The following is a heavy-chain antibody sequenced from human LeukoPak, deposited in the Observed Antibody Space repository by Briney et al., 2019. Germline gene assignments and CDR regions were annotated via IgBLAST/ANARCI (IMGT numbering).Heavy chain of an antibody. D-gene: IGHD4-17*01. CDR1: GFTFSSYG. V-gene: IGHV3-33*01. Sequence: GGSLRLSCAASGFTFSSYGMHGVRQAPGKGLEWVAVIWYDGSNKYYADSVKGRFTISRDNSKNTLYLQMNSLRAEDTAVYYCAREATTVTAHETFDYWGQGPLVTVSS. J-gene: IGHJ4*02. CDR2: IWYDGSNK. CDR3: AREATTVTAHETFDY.